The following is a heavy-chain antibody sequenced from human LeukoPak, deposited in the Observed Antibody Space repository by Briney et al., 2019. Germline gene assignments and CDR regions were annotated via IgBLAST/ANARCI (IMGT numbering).Heavy chain of an antibody. V-gene: IGHV3-23*01. CDR1: GFTFRSHA. CDR3: AKDFRIGYSAHFDY. Sequence: GGSLRLSCVGSGFTFRSHAMSWVRQAPEKGLEFVSGIYENGGTTYYADSVKGRFSTSRDNSKNTLYLQKDSLRGEDTAVYYCAKDFRIGYSAHFDYWGQGALVTVSS. D-gene: IGHD2-21*01. CDR2: IYENGGTT. J-gene: IGHJ4*02.